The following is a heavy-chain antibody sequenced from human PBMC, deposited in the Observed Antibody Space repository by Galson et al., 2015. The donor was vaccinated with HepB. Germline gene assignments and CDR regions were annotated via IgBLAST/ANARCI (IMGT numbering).Heavy chain of an antibody. CDR1: GFTFNKYP. CDR2: IIDSGLTT. J-gene: IGHJ4*02. Sequence: SLRLSCAASGFTFNKYPMSWVRQAPGKGLEWVSGIIDSGLTTYYADSVKGRFTISRDNYKNTLFLQMNSLRGEDTAVYYCARDLRADYWGQGALVTVSS. CDR3: ARDLRADY. V-gene: IGHV3-23*01.